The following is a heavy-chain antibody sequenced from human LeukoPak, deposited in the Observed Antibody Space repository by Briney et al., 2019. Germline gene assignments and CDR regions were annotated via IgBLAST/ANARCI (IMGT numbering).Heavy chain of an antibody. Sequence: SETLSLTCTVSGGSISSYHWIWIRQPPGKGLEWIGYVYYSGSTNYNPSLKSRVTISVDTSKNQFSLKLSSVTAADTAVYYCAATMVRGVHTHFDYWGQGTLVTVSS. CDR3: AATMVRGVHTHFDY. J-gene: IGHJ4*02. V-gene: IGHV4-59*08. D-gene: IGHD3-10*01. CDR2: VYYSGST. CDR1: GGSISSYH.